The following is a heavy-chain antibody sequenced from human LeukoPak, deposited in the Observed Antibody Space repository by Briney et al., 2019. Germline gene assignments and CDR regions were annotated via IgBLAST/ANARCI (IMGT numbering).Heavy chain of an antibody. CDR2: IIPIFGTA. CDR1: GGTFSSYA. CDR3: ARGSCGGDCYGWFDP. Sequence: GASVKVSCKASGGTFSSYAISWVRQAPGQGLEWMGGIIPIFGTANYAQKFQGRVTITADESTSTAYMELSSLRSEDTAVYYCARGSCGGDCYGWFDPWGQGTLVTVSS. J-gene: IGHJ5*02. V-gene: IGHV1-69*13. D-gene: IGHD2-21*02.